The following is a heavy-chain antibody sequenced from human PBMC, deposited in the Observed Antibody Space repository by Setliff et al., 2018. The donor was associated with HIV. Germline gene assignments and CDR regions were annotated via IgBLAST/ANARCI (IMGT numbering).Heavy chain of an antibody. CDR2: IHYSGST. J-gene: IGHJ4*02. D-gene: IGHD2-2*01. CDR1: GASISSNNW. V-gene: IGHV4-4*02. Sequence: KPSETLSLTCAVSGASISSNNWWTWVRQPPGRGLEWIGEIHYSGSTNYNPSLKSRVTISVDKSRSQFSLKVNSVTAADTAVYYCAREVPARQHFDFWGQGTLVTVSS. CDR3: AREVPARQHFDF.